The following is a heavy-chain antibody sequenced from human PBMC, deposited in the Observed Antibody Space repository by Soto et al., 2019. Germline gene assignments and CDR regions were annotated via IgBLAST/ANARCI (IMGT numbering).Heavy chain of an antibody. D-gene: IGHD2-15*01. CDR1: GYTFTSYG. V-gene: IGHV1-18*01. J-gene: IGHJ6*02. CDR3: ERDYGGNPYYSFGLDC. Sequence: QVQLLQSGAEVKKPGASVKVSCKASGYTFTSYGISWVRQAPGQGLEWMGWISAYNGNTNYAQKLQGRGTMTTDTSVSTAYMELRSLRSNDTAVYYCERDYGGNPYYSFGLDCWGQGTTVTVSS. CDR2: ISAYNGNT.